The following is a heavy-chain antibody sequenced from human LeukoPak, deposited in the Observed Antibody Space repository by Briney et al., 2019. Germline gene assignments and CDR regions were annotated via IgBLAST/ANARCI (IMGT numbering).Heavy chain of an antibody. CDR3: TRTLQSGHSDY. J-gene: IGHJ4*02. Sequence: SETLSLTCSVSGGSLSGYYWSWIRQTPEKGLEWIAYIYNDGRTNYNPSLKSRATFSVDTSHNQFSLKLKSVTAADTAVYFCTRTLQSGHSDYWGQGTRVTVSS. CDR1: GGSLSGYY. V-gene: IGHV4-59*08. D-gene: IGHD4-11*01. CDR2: IYNDGRT.